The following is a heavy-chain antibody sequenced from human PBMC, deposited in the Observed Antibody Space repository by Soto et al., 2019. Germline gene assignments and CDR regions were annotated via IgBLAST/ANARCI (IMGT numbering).Heavy chain of an antibody. V-gene: IGHV4-61*01. CDR2: IYYSGST. CDR1: GGSVSSGSYY. D-gene: IGHD2-15*01. J-gene: IGHJ3*02. Sequence: QVQLQESGPGLVKPSETLSLTCTVSGGSVSSGSYYWSWIRQPPGKGLEWIGYIYYSGSTNSNPSLKSRVTISVDTSKNQSSLKLSSVTAADTAVYYCARGSGPKDAFDIWGQGTMVTVSS. CDR3: ARGSGPKDAFDI.